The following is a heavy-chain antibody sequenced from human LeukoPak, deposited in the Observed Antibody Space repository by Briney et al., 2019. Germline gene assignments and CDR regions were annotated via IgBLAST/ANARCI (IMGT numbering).Heavy chain of an antibody. J-gene: IGHJ4*02. D-gene: IGHD6-6*01. Sequence: GSLRLSCAASGFTFSNYRMHWVRQAPGKGLVWVSCINNDDTKVYADSVRGRFTISRDNAKNTLFHQMNGLRAEDTAVYYCARDTDGLGYWGQGTLVTVSS. CDR3: ARDTDGLGY. CDR1: GFTFSNYR. V-gene: IGHV3-74*01. CDR2: INNDDTK.